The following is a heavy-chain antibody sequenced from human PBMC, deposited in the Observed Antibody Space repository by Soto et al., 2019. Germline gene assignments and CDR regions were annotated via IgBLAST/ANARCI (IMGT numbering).Heavy chain of an antibody. J-gene: IGHJ4*02. Sequence: PSETLSLTCTVSGGSISSSSYYWDWIRQPPGKGLEWIGSIYYAVSTYYNPSLKSRLTIFVDTSKNQFSLKLSSVTAADTAVYYCARRLRRGHCTSNVCSPIAYWGRGTLVT. D-gene: IGHD2-8*02. CDR2: IYYAVST. V-gene: IGHV4-39*01. CDR3: ARRLRRGHCTSNVCSPIAY. CDR1: GGSISSSSYY.